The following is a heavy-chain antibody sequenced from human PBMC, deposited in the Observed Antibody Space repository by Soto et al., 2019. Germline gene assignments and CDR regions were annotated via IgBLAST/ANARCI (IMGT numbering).Heavy chain of an antibody. D-gene: IGHD3-10*01. V-gene: IGHV3-13*01. Sequence: EVQLVESGGGLVQPGGSLRLPCAASGFTFSTYAVYWVLQATGRGLERVAALSYAGDTYYPGSVKGRLTVSRVSAKNSLYLQMNSLAAGETAVYYCAKGPLSASGYYYMGVWGKGTTVTVSS. CDR2: LSYAGDT. CDR3: AKGPLSASGYYYMGV. J-gene: IGHJ6*03. CDR1: GFTFSTYA.